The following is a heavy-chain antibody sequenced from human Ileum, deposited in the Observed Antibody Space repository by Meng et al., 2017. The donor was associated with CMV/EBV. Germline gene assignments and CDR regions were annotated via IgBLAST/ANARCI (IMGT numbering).Heavy chain of an antibody. D-gene: IGHD1-26*01. J-gene: IGHJ4*02. CDR3: VRDGVGAPALDY. CDR2: IKGDGKIT. CDR1: GSPFSDPW. V-gene: IGHV3-74*01. Sequence: SCAASGSPFSDPWLPWVRQDPEKGLVWVSRIKGDGKITVYADSVKGRFTISRDNAKRTLYLEMNSLRDEDTGVFYCVRDGVGAPALDYWGQGALVTVSS.